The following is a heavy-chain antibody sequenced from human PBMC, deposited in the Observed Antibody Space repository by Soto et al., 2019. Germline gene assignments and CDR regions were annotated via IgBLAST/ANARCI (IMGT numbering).Heavy chain of an antibody. V-gene: IGHV4-30-4*01. J-gene: IGHJ4*02. CDR1: GGSISSGYYY. CDR2: IYYSGNT. Sequence: SETLSLTCSVSGGSISSGYYYWSWIRQPPGKGLEWIGNIYYSGNTYYNPSLKSRVTISVDTSKNQFSLKLSSVTAADTAVYYCARGDYIDYWGQGTLVTVSS. CDR3: ARGDYIDY.